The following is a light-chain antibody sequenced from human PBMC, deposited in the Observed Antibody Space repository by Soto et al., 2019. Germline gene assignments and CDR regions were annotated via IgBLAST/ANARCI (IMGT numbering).Light chain of an antibody. J-gene: IGKJ4*01. V-gene: IGKV3-15*01. CDR1: QFIVSN. CDR3: QQYNNWPPLT. CDR2: DAS. Sequence: MTQSPATLSVSPGERATLSCRASQFIVSNLAWYQQKPGEAPRLLMYDASSRATGIPARFSDSGSGTEFALTISSLQSEDFAIYYCQQYNNWPPLTFGGGTKVEIK.